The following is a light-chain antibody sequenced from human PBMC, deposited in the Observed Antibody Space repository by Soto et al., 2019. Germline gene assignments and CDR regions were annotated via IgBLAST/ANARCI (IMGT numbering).Light chain of an antibody. CDR3: SSYSGTNYV. CDR1: SSDVGGYNY. Sequence: QSALTQPPSASGSFGQSVTISCTGTSSDVGGYNYVSWYQQHPGKAPKLMIYEVSERPSGVPDRFSGSKSGNTASLTVSGLQADDEADYYCSSYSGTNYVFGSGTKVTVL. V-gene: IGLV2-8*01. CDR2: EVS. J-gene: IGLJ1*01.